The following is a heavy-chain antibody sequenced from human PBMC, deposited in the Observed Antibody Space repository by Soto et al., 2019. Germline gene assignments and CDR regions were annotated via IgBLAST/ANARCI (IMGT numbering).Heavy chain of an antibody. CDR2: INSDGTTI. CDR3: ARAGWYRFDY. V-gene: IGHV3-74*01. J-gene: IGHJ4*02. Sequence: GGSLRLSCAASGFTFSNYWVHWVRQAPGKGLMWVSRINSDGTTINYADSVEGRFTISRDNAKNTLFLQMNSLRVEDTAVYYCARAGWYRFDYWGQATLVTVSS. D-gene: IGHD6-19*01. CDR1: GFTFSNYW.